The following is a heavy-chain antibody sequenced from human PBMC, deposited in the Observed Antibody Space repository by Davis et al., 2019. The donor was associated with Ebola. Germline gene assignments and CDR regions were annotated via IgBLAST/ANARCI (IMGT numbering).Heavy chain of an antibody. D-gene: IGHD3-16*01. CDR3: ARGGGGGLDY. J-gene: IGHJ4*02. CDR2: ITYSGTAT. V-gene: IGHV3-11*01. Sequence: GGSLRLSCAASGFIFSDYYMSWIRQAPGKGLEWVSYITYSGTATYYADSVRGRFTVSRDNAKNSLYLQMNSLRAEDTAVHYCARGGGGGLDYWGQGTLVTFSS. CDR1: GFIFSDYY.